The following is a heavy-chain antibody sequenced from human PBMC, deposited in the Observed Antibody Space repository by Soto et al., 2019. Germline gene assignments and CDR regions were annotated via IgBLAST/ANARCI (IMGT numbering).Heavy chain of an antibody. Sequence: KHSETMDITSTVSGGSICRGGYYWSWIRHPPWQGLEWIGYIYYSGSTYYTPSLKSRVTISVDTSKNQFSLRLTSVTAADTAVYFCAREIESYHSGGYYSHYFDSWGQGSHLTASS. V-gene: IGHV4-30-4*08. J-gene: IGHJ4*02. D-gene: IGHD3-22*01. CDR3: AREIESYHSGGYYSHYFDS. CDR2: IYYSGST. CDR1: GGSICRGGYY.